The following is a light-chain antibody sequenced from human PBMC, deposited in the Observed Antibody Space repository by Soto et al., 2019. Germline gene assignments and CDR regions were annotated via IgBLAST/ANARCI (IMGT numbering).Light chain of an antibody. V-gene: IGKV3-20*01. CDR3: QQYGRSPPSWT. J-gene: IGKJ1*01. CDR2: GAS. Sequence: ETVLTQSPGTLSLSPGERATLSCRASQSVSSNYLAWYQQKPGQAPRLLIYGASSRATGIPDRFSGSGSGTDFTLTISRREPEDFAVDYCQQYGRSPPSWTFGQGTKVEIK. CDR1: QSVSSNY.